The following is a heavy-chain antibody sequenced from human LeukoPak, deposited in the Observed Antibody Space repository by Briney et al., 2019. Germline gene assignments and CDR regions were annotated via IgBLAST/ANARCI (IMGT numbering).Heavy chain of an antibody. J-gene: IGHJ6*02. CDR1: GGSISSYY. CDR3: ARVGTSYGMDV. V-gene: IGHV4-59*01. Sequence: SETLSLTCTVSGGSISSYYWSWIRQPPGKGLEWIGYIYYSGSTNYNPSLKSRVTISVDTSKNQFSLKLSSVTAADTAVYYCARVGTSYGMDVWGQGTTVTVSS. CDR2: IYYSGST.